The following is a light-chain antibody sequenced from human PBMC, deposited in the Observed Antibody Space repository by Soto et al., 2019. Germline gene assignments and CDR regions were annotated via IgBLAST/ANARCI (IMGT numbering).Light chain of an antibody. CDR1: QSINSY. CDR2: AAS. V-gene: IGKV1-39*01. Sequence: DIQMTQSPSSLSASVGDRVTITCRASQSINSYLNWHQQKPGKAPKLLISAASDLQSGVPSRFSGSGSGTHFTLTISSLQPEDFATYYCQQGSSTPITFGQGTRLEI. J-gene: IGKJ5*01. CDR3: QQGSSTPIT.